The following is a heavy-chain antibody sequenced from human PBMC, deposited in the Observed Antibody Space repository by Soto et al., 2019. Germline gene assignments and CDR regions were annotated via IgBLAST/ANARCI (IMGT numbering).Heavy chain of an antibody. D-gene: IGHD6-13*01. V-gene: IGHV3-9*01. CDR3: AKDSGISAAGTIRN. CDR2: ISWNSGSI. Sequence: DVQLVESGGGLVQPGRSLRLSCAASGFTFDDYAMHWVRQAPGKGLEWVSGISWNSGSIGYADSVKGRFTISRDNAKNSLYLQMNSLRPEDTALYYCAKDSGISAAGTIRNWGQGTLVTVSS. CDR1: GFTFDDYA. J-gene: IGHJ4*02.